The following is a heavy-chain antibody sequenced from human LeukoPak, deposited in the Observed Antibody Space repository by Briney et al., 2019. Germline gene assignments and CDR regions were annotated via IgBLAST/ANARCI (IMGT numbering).Heavy chain of an antibody. D-gene: IGHD5-24*01. J-gene: IGHJ3*02. Sequence: GGSLRLSCAASGFTFSSYWMTWVRQAPGKGLEWVTNIKQDGSEKYYVDSVKGRFTISRDNAKNSLYLQMNSLRADDTAVYYCAREGLRMAASNLDAFDIWGQGTMVTVSS. V-gene: IGHV3-7*01. CDR1: GFTFSSYW. CDR3: AREGLRMAASNLDAFDI. CDR2: IKQDGSEK.